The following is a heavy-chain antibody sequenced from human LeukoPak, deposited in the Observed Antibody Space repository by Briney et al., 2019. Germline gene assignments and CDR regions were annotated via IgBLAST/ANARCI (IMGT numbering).Heavy chain of an antibody. V-gene: IGHV4-30-2*01. CDR3: ARRRPELGGYFDY. D-gene: IGHD7-27*01. Sequence: SETLSLTCTVSGGSISSGGYYCTWIRQPPGKGLEWIGYIHHSGTMYYGPSLKSRVTISVDRSKNQFSLKLSSVTAADTAVYYCARRRPELGGYFDYWGQGTLVTVSS. CDR2: IHHSGTM. J-gene: IGHJ4*02. CDR1: GGSISSGGYY.